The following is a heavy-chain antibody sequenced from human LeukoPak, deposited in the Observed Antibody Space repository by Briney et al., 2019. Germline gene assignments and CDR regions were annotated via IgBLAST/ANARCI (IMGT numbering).Heavy chain of an antibody. V-gene: IGHV3-9*01. J-gene: IGHJ4*02. CDR2: IGWNSGSI. Sequence: GRSLRLSCAASGFTFDDYAMHWVRQAPGKGLEWVSTIGWNSGSIGYADSAKGRFTISRDNANNSLYLQMNSLRAEDTALYYCAKVASNYDFDYWGQGTLVTVSS. D-gene: IGHD4-11*01. CDR3: AKVASNYDFDY. CDR1: GFTFDDYA.